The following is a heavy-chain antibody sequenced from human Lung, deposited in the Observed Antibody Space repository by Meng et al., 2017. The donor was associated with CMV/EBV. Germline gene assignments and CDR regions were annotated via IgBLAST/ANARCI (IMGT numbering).Heavy chain of an antibody. V-gene: IGHV3-23*01. D-gene: IGHD1-26*01. Sequence: GGSLRLSCAASGFTFSTYPMSWFRQAPGQGLEWVSHISGSGLTTYYADSVKGRFTISRENSKNMVDLQMNSLRVEDTALYYCARESAARGNWSYRFDYWGQGTLVXVSS. CDR2: ISGSGLTT. J-gene: IGHJ4*02. CDR1: GFTFSTYP. CDR3: ARESAARGNWSYRFDY.